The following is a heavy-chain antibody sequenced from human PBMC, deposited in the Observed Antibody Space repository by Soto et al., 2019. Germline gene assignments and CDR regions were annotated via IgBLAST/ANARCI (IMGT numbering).Heavy chain of an antibody. J-gene: IGHJ6*02. V-gene: IGHV3-53*01. CDR1: GFTVSSNY. D-gene: IGHD3-3*01. CDR3: ASSVQPVTIFA. CDR2: IYSGGST. Sequence: TGGSLRLSCAASGFTVSSNYMSWVRQAPGKGLEWVSVIYSGGSTYYADSVKGRFTTSRDNSKNTLYLQMNSLIAEDTAVYYCASSVQPVTIFAWGQGTTVTVSS.